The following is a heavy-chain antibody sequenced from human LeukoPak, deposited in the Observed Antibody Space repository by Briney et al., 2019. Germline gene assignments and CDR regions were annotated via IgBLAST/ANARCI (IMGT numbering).Heavy chain of an antibody. D-gene: IGHD2-15*01. CDR2: INHSGST. J-gene: IGHJ4*02. CDR1: GGSFSGYY. CDR3: ARVRCGGSCHFDY. V-gene: IGHV4-34*01. Sequence: SETLSLTCAVYGGSFSGYYWSWIRRPPGKGLEWIGEINHSGSTNYNPSLKSRVTISVDTSKNQFSLKLSSVTAADTAVYYCARVRCGGSCHFDYWGQGTLVTVSS.